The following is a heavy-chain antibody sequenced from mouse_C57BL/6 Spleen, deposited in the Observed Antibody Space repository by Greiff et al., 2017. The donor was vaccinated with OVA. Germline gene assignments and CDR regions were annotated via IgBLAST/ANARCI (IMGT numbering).Heavy chain of an antibody. CDR1: GYSITSGYY. V-gene: IGHV3-6*01. J-gene: IGHJ2*01. D-gene: IGHD1-1*01. CDR3: ARDETLTGFDY. Sequence: EVQRVESGPGLVKPSQSLSLTCSVTGYSITSGYYWNWIRQFPGNKLEWMGYISYDGSNNYNPSLKNRISITRDTSKNQFFLKLNSVTTEDTATYYCARDETLTGFDYWGQGTTLTVSS. CDR2: ISYDGSN.